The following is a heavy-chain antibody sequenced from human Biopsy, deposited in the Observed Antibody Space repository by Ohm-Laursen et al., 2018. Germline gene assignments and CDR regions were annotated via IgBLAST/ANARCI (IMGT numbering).Heavy chain of an antibody. Sequence: GTLSLTCAVYGGSLSGYYWTWIRQPPGKGLEWIGEINHRGSASYNPSLKSRITVLVDTSKNQFSLKLRSVSAADTAVYFCARALDYYDPYYYYAMDVWGQGTSVTVSS. CDR1: GGSLSGYY. CDR3: ARALDYYDPYYYYAMDV. CDR2: INHRGSA. D-gene: IGHD3-16*01. V-gene: IGHV4-34*01. J-gene: IGHJ6*02.